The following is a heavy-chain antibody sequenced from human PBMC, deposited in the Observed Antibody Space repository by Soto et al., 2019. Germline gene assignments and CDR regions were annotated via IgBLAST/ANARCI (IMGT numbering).Heavy chain of an antibody. CDR3: ARTLYSCGYLHFDY. J-gene: IGHJ4*02. V-gene: IGHV1-18*04. CDR1: GYTFTSYG. CDR2: ISAYNGNT. D-gene: IGHD5-18*01. Sequence: QVQLVQSGAEVKKPGASVKVSCKASGYTFTSYGISWVRQAPGQGLEWMGWISAYNGNTNYAQKLQGRVTMTTDTSTRAACMELGSLRSGDTAGYYCARTLYSCGYLHFDYWGQGTLVTVSS.